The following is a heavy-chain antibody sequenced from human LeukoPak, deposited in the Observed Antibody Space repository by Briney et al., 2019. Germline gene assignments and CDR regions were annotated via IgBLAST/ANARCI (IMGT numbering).Heavy chain of an antibody. CDR1: GFTFSSYE. D-gene: IGHD6-19*01. Sequence: GGSLRLSRAASGFTFSSYEMNWVRQAPGKGLEWVSYISSSGSTIYYADSVKGRFTISRDNAKNSLYLQMNSLRAEDTAVYYCARLRGWTYGMDVWGQGTTVTVSS. V-gene: IGHV3-48*03. J-gene: IGHJ6*02. CDR2: ISSSGSTI. CDR3: ARLRGWTYGMDV.